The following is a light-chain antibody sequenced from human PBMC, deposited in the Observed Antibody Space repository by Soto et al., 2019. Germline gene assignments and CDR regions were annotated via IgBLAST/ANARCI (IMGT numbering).Light chain of an antibody. J-gene: IGKJ1*01. Sequence: EIVMTQSPATLSVSPGERATLSCRASQSVSSTFLAWYQQKPGQAPRLLIYGASSRAAGIPDRFSGSGSGTDFTLTISRLEPEDFAVYYCQHYRSSPVTFGQGTKVDNK. CDR1: QSVSSTF. CDR2: GAS. V-gene: IGKV3-20*01. CDR3: QHYRSSPVT.